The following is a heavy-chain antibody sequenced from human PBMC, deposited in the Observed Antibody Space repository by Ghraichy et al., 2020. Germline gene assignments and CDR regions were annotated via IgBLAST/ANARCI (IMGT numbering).Heavy chain of an antibody. Sequence: LSLTCAASGFTFSSYAMSWVRQAPGKGLEWVSGISGSGGSTYYADSVKGRFTISRDKSRNMLYLQMSSLGAEDTAVYYCTKAAGDQWIFDLWGRGTLVTVSS. CDR1: GFTFSSYA. D-gene: IGHD7-27*01. CDR2: ISGSGGST. J-gene: IGHJ2*01. CDR3: TKAAGDQWIFDL. V-gene: IGHV3-23*01.